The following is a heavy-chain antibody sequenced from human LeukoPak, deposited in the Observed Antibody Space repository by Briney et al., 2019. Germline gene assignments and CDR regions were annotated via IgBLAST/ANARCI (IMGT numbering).Heavy chain of an antibody. CDR3: ARGLWYYGSGSSTTFDY. D-gene: IGHD3-10*01. V-gene: IGHV4-34*01. J-gene: IGHJ4*02. Sequence: SETLSLTCAVYGGSFSGYYWSWIRQPPGKGLEWIGEINHSGSTNYNPSLKSRVTISVDTSKNQFSLKLSSVTAADTAVYYCARGLWYYGSGSSTTFDYWGQGTLVTVSS. CDR1: GGSFSGYY. CDR2: INHSGST.